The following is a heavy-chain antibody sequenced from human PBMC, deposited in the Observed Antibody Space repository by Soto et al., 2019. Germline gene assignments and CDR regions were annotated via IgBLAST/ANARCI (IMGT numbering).Heavy chain of an antibody. CDR1: GFNFNTYA. D-gene: IGHD6-19*01. CDR2: ISYDGSDK. V-gene: IGHV3-30*04. CDR3: ARAIAVAGISSVVDP. J-gene: IGHJ5*02. Sequence: PGGSLRLSCAVSGFNFNTYAMHWVRQAPGKGLEWVAVISYDGSDKYYADSVKGRFTISRDNSKNTLYLQMNSLRAEDTAVYYCARAIAVAGISSVVDPWGQGTLVTVSS.